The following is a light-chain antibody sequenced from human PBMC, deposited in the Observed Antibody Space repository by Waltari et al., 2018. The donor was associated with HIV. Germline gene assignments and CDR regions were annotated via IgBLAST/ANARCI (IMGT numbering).Light chain of an antibody. CDR3: CSCPRSGIRYV. CDR1: SSNVGSDDL. Sequence: QSALTQPPSASGSPGQSVTISCTGTSSNVGSDDLVSWYQQHPGEAPKLIIYEVTKRPSGVSNLFSGSKSGNTASLTISGLQAEDEADYYCCSCPRSGIRYVFGTGTKVTVL. CDR2: EVT. J-gene: IGLJ1*01. V-gene: IGLV2-23*02.